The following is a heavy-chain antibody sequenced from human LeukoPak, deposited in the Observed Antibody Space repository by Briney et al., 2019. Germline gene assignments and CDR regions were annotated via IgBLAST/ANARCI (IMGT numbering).Heavy chain of an antibody. Sequence: PSETLSLTCAVSNYSISSGYYWGWIRQPPGKGLEWIGSIYHSGSTYSNPSLKSRVTISVDTSKNQFSQKLSSVTAADTAVYYCARDQEQWLSIDYWGQGTLVTVSS. V-gene: IGHV4-38-2*02. CDR2: IYHSGST. D-gene: IGHD6-19*01. J-gene: IGHJ4*02. CDR1: NYSISSGYY. CDR3: ARDQEQWLSIDY.